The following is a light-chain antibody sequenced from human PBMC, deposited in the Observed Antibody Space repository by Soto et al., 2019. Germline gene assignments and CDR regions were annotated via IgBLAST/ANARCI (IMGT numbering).Light chain of an antibody. J-gene: IGKJ1*01. CDR3: QNYNSAPWT. CDR1: QAIRNY. V-gene: IGKV1-27*01. Sequence: DIQMTQSPSSLSASVGDEVTITCRATQAIRNYLAWYQQKPGKVPKVLIYAAFTLQSGVPPRFSGSGSGTDFTLTISGLQPEDVATYYCQNYNSAPWTFGKGTKWIS. CDR2: AAF.